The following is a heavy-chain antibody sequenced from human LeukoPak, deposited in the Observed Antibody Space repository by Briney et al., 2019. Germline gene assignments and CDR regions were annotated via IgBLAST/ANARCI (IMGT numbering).Heavy chain of an antibody. CDR3: ATKERWLQFDDAFDI. CDR1: GFTFSSYE. CDR2: ISSSGSTI. D-gene: IGHD5-24*01. Sequence: PGGSLRLSCAASGFTFSSYEMNWVRQAPGKGLEWVSYISSSGSTIYYADSVKGRFTISRDNAKNSLYLQVNSLRAEDTAVYYCATKERWLQFDDAFDIWGQGTMVTVS. J-gene: IGHJ3*02. V-gene: IGHV3-48*03.